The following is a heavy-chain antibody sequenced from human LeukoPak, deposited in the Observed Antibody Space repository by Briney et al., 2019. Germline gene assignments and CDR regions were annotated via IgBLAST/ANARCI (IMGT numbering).Heavy chain of an antibody. J-gene: IGHJ4*02. V-gene: IGHV3-30*04. D-gene: IGHD6-19*01. CDR2: ISYDGSNK. CDR1: GFTFSSYA. Sequence: PGGSLRLSCAASGFTFSSYAMHWVRQAPGKGLEWVAVISYDGSNKYYADSVKGRFTISRDNAKNSLYLQMNSLRAEDTAVYYCARDGVAVAGTTLGYWGQGTLVTVSS. CDR3: ARDGVAVAGTTLGY.